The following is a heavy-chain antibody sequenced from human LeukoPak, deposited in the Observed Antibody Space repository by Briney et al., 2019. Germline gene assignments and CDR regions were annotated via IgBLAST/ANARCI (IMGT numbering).Heavy chain of an antibody. V-gene: IGHV1-2*06. CDR3: ARDVGLWLLNRGD. CDR1: GYTFTGYY. Sequence: ASVKVSCKAPGYTFTGYYMHWVRQAPGQGLEWMGRINPNSGGTNYAQKFQGRVTMTRDTSISTAYMELSRLRSDDTAVYYCARDVGLWLLNRGDWGQGTLVSVSS. CDR2: INPNSGGT. J-gene: IGHJ4*02. D-gene: IGHD5-24*01.